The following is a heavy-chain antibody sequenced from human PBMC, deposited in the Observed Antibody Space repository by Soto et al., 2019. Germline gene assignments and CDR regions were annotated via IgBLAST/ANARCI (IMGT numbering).Heavy chain of an antibody. J-gene: IGHJ4*02. D-gene: IGHD1-7*01. Sequence: EVQLAESGGGMVQPGGSLRLSCVASGFTFSSYDMHWVRQAPGKGLEYVSSISSNGGTTYYGNSVKGRFTISRDNSKNTLYLQMGSLRDEDMAVYYCVRRVSGNYDDWGQGTLVTVSS. CDR2: ISSNGGTT. CDR1: GFTFSSYD. CDR3: VRRVSGNYDD. V-gene: IGHV3-64*01.